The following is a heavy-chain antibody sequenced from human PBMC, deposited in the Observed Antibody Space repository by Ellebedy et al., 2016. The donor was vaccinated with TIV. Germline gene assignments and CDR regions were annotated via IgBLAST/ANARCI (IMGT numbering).Heavy chain of an antibody. Sequence: GGSLRLSCAASGFTFSTYAMHWVRQAPGKGLEWVAVISYDGSIEYYADSVKGRFTISRDNSNSKTTLYLEVISLRTADTAVYYCARGRQLGGYSYNGMDVWGLGTTVTVSS. CDR3: ARGRQLGGYSYNGMDV. J-gene: IGHJ6*02. V-gene: IGHV3-30-3*01. D-gene: IGHD3-16*01. CDR2: ISYDGSIE. CDR1: GFTFSTYA.